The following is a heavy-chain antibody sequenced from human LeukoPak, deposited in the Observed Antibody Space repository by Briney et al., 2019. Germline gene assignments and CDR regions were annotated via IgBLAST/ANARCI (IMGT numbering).Heavy chain of an antibody. Sequence: ASVKVSCKASGYTFSGYYMEWVRQAPGQGLEWIGWINPNTGDTNYAEKFQGRVTMTRDTSFSTVYMELRRLRSDDTAVYYCARDLGSRISWFYYYMDVWGKGTTVTVSS. V-gene: IGHV1-2*02. CDR3: ARDLGSRISWFYYYMDV. J-gene: IGHJ6*03. D-gene: IGHD6-13*01. CDR2: INPNTGDT. CDR1: GYTFSGYY.